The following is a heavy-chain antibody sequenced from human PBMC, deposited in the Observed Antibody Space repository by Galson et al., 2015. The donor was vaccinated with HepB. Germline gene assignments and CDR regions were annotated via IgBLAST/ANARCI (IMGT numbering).Heavy chain of an antibody. J-gene: IGHJ6*02. V-gene: IGHV3-74*01. Sequence: SLRLACAAYGVTFSSYSMHWVRQAPGKGVLWVSRISSDVSRTSYADSVKGRLAVPRNNAKNTLYLQMNSLRAEDTAVYYCARAIRERITMIVVGPVAAYGMDVWGQGTTVTVSS. CDR3: ARAIRERITMIVVGPVAAYGMDV. CDR2: ISSDVSRT. CDR1: GVTFSSYS. D-gene: IGHD3-22*01.